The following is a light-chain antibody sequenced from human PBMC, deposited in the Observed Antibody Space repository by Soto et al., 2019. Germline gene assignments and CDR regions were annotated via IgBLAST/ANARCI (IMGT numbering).Light chain of an antibody. J-gene: IGLJ2*01. Sequence: NFMLTQPHSVSESPGKTLSISCTRSSGSIANNYVQWYQQRPGSDPTTVIYENNQRLSGGPDRFSGSTDGSSNSASLTISGLQTEDEADYYCQSYDSDFVVFGGGTKLTVL. V-gene: IGLV6-57*04. CDR1: SGSIANNY. CDR2: ENN. CDR3: QSYDSDFVV.